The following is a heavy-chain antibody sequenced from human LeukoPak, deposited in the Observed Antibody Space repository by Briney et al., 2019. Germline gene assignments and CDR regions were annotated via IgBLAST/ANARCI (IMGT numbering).Heavy chain of an antibody. CDR2: IKQDGSEK. CDR1: GFTFSSYW. J-gene: IGHJ4*02. Sequence: GGSLRLSCAVSGFTFSSYWMSWVRQAPGKGLEWVANIKQDGSEKYYVDSVKGRFTISRDNAKNSLYLQMNSLRAEDTAVYYCARAEESGSYSDYFDYWGQGTLVTVSS. D-gene: IGHD1-26*01. V-gene: IGHV3-7*01. CDR3: ARAEESGSYSDYFDY.